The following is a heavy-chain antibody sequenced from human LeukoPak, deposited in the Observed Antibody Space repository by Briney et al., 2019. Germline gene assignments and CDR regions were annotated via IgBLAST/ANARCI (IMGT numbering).Heavy chain of an antibody. J-gene: IGHJ5*02. V-gene: IGHV4-38-2*02. CDR3: ARGSGIVVVPAAIGWFDP. Sequence: SETLSLTCTVSGYSISSVYYWGWIRHPPGKGLEWIGSINHSGSNYYNPSLKSRVTISVDGSKNQFSLKLSSVTAADTAVYYCARGSGIVVVPAAIGWFDPWGQGTLVTVSS. CDR2: INHSGSN. D-gene: IGHD2-2*01. CDR1: GYSISSVYY.